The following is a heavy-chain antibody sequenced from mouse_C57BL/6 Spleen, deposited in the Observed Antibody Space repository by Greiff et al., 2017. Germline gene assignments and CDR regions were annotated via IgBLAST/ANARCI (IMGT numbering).Heavy chain of an antibody. J-gene: IGHJ3*01. Sequence: QVQLQQPGAELVMPGASVKLSCKASGYTFTSYWMHWVKQRPGQGLEWIGEIDPSDSYTNYNQKFKGKSTLTVDQSSSTAYMQLSSLTSEDSAVYYCARATAQAPWFAYWGQGTLVTVSA. CDR2: IDPSDSYT. CDR3: ARATAQAPWFAY. CDR1: GYTFTSYW. V-gene: IGHV1-69*01. D-gene: IGHD3-2*02.